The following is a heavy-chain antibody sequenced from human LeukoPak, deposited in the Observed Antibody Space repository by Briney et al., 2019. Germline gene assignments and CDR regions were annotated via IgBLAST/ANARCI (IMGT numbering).Heavy chain of an antibody. CDR3: ASLTIFGVVIHDY. CDR1: GRSISSSSYY. J-gene: IGHJ4*02. D-gene: IGHD3-3*01. CDR2: IYYSGST. V-gene: IGHV4-39*01. Sequence: SETLSLTCAVSGRSISSSSYYWGWIRQPPGKGLEWIGSIYYSGSTYYNPSLKSRVTISVDTSKNQFSLKLSSVTAADTAVYYCASLTIFGVVIHDYWGQGTLVTVSS.